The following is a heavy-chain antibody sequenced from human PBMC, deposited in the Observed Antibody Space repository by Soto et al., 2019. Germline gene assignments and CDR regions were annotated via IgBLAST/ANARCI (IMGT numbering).Heavy chain of an antibody. V-gene: IGHV4-31*03. CDR2: IYYSGST. CDR1: GGSISSGGYY. Sequence: QVQLQESGPGLVKPSQTLSLTCTVSGGSISSGGYYWSWIRQHQGKGLEWIGYIYYSGSTYYNPSLKSRVTISVDTSKNQFSLKLSSVTAADTAVYYCARLLWFGELSGYYGMDVWGQGTTVTVSS. D-gene: IGHD3-10*01. J-gene: IGHJ6*02. CDR3: ARLLWFGELSGYYGMDV.